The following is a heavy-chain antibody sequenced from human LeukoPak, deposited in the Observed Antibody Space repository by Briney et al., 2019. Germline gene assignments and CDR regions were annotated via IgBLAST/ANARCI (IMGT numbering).Heavy chain of an antibody. CDR1: GGSISSSSYY. Sequence: PSETLSLTCTVSGGSISSSSYYWGWIRQPPGKGLEWIGSIYHSGSTYYNPSLKSRVTISVDTSKKQFSLNLSSVTAADTAVYYCARGPVRNWFDPWGQGTLVTVSS. V-gene: IGHV4-39*07. CDR3: ARGPVRNWFDP. CDR2: IYHSGST. J-gene: IGHJ5*02.